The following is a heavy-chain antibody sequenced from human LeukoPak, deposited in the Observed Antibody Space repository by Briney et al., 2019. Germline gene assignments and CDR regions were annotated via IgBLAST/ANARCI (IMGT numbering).Heavy chain of an antibody. J-gene: IGHJ4*02. CDR2: ISAYNGNT. V-gene: IGHV1-18*01. Sequence: ASVKVSFKASGYTFTSYGISWVRQAPGQGLEWMGWISAYNGNTNYAQKLQGRVTMTTDTSTSTAYMELRSLRSDDTAVYYCARDRREGYCSGGSCYSGVGYWGQGTLVTVSS. CDR3: ARDRREGYCSGGSCYSGVGY. CDR1: GYTFTSYG. D-gene: IGHD2-15*01.